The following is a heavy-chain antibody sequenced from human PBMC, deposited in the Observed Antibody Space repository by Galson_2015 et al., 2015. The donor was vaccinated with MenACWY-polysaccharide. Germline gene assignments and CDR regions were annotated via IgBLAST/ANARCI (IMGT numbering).Heavy chain of an antibody. CDR2: VNPNSHNT. CDR3: ARAVGDLDY. CDR1: GYTFTSFD. Sequence: SVKVSCKASGYTFTSFDINWVRQAPGQGLEWMGWVNPNSHNTGSAQKFQGRVTMTSDTSINTAYMELTSLRSDDTAVYYCARAVGDLDYWGQGTLVTVSS. J-gene: IGHJ4*02. V-gene: IGHV1-8*01. D-gene: IGHD2-21*02.